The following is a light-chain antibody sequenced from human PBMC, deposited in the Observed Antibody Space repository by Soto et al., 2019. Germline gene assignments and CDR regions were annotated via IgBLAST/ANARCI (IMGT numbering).Light chain of an antibody. CDR1: QSVTNSF. CDR2: GAS. V-gene: IGKV3-20*01. J-gene: IGKJ1*01. CDR3: QQYVSSPWA. Sequence: DIVLAHSPGTLSLSPGERATLSCRASQSVTNSFLAWYQQKPGKAPRLLIYGASRRATGIPDRFSGSGSGTDFTLTISRLEPEDFAVYYCQQYVSSPWAFGQVTKLDIK.